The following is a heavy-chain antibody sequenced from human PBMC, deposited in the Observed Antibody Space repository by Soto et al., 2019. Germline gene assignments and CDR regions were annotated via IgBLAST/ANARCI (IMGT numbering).Heavy chain of an antibody. CDR2: IIPISGTA. CDR3: ARTQGSSTSLEIYYYYYYGMEV. J-gene: IGHJ6*02. CDR1: GGTFSSYA. D-gene: IGHD2-2*01. V-gene: IGHV1-69*01. Sequence: QVQLVQSGAEVKKPGSSVKVSCKASGGTFSSYAISWVRQAPGQGLEWMGGIIPISGTANYAQKFQGRVTSIADESTSTAYMELSSMRSEDTAVDYCARTQGSSTSLEIYYYYYYGMEVGGQGTTVTVSS.